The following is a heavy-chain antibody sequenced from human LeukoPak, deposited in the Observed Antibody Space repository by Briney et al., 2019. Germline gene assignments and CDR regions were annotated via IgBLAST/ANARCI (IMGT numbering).Heavy chain of an antibody. V-gene: IGHV4-59*12. CDR2: IYYSGST. CDR3: AREDTAMVN. D-gene: IGHD5-18*01. CDR1: GGSLSSYY. Sequence: SETLSLTCTVSGGSLSSYYWSWIRQPPGKGLEWIGSIYYSGSTYYNPSLKSRVTISVDTSKNQFSLKLSSVTAADTAVYYCAREDTAMVNWGQGTLVTVSS. J-gene: IGHJ4*02.